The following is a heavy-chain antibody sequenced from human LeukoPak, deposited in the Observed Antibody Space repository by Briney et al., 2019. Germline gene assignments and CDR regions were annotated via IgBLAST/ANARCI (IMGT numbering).Heavy chain of an antibody. CDR1: DFSLSTPGMG. D-gene: IGHD3-10*01. CDR3: AHPVVTIGWRSYFDY. CDR2: IYYNDDK. Sequence: SGPTLVNPTQTLTLTCTFSDFSLSTPGMGVGWIRQPPGKAPEWLVMIYYNDDKRYSPSLRSRLTITKDTSKNQVVLTMTNVDVVDTATYYCAHPVVTIGWRSYFDYWGQGILVTVSS. J-gene: IGHJ4*02. V-gene: IGHV2-5*01.